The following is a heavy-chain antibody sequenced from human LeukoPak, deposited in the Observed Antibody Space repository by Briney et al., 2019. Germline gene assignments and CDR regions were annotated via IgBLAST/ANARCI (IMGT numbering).Heavy chain of an antibody. Sequence: GRSLRLSCAASGFRFSSYGMHWVRQAPGKGLEWVAVISYDESNKFYEDSVKGRFTISRDNSKNTLYLQMNSLRAEDTAAYYCAKGGGTGYSSSWFSNWGQGTLVTVSS. CDR2: ISYDESNK. CDR3: AKGGGTGYSSSWFSN. CDR1: GFRFSSYG. D-gene: IGHD6-13*01. J-gene: IGHJ4*02. V-gene: IGHV3-30*18.